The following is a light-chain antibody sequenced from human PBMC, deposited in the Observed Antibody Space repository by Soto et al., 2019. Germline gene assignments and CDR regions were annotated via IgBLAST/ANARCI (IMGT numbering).Light chain of an antibody. V-gene: IGKV3-20*01. CDR1: QSVSRR. Sequence: EVVLTQSPGTLSLSPGGRATLSCRARQSVSRRLAWYQQRPGQSPRLLISGASRRASGVPVRFIGSGSGTDFTLTITRLQPEDFAVYYCQQYGGSPITFGLGTRLEI. CDR3: QQYGGSPIT. CDR2: GAS. J-gene: IGKJ5*01.